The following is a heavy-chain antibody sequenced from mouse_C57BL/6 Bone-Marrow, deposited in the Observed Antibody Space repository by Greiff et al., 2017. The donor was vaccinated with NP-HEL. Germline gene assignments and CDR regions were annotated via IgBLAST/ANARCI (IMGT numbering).Heavy chain of an antibody. CDR3: TTGYVVAPYYAMDY. CDR2: IDPEDGDT. Sequence: EVQLQQSGAELVRPGASVKLSCTASGFNIKDYYMHWVKQRPEQGLEWIGRIDPEDGDTEYAPKFQGKATMTADTSSNTAYLQLSSLTSEDTAVYYCTTGYVVAPYYAMDYWGQGTSVTVSS. D-gene: IGHD1-1*01. J-gene: IGHJ4*01. CDR1: GFNIKDYY. V-gene: IGHV14-1*01.